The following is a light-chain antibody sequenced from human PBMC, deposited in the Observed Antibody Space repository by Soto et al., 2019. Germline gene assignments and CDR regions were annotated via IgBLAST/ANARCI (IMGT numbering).Light chain of an antibody. CDR2: GAS. V-gene: IGKV3-20*01. CDR1: QSVGSS. CDR3: QHFRA. J-gene: IGKJ5*01. Sequence: EIVLTQSPGTLSLSPGERATLSCRASQSVGSSLSWYQQKPGQAPRLLFYGASNRATAIPDRFSGSGFGTDFTLTITRLEPEDFVLYYCQHFRAFGQGTRLE.